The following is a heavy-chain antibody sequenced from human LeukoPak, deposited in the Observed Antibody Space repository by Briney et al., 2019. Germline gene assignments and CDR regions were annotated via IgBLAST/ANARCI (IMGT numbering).Heavy chain of an antibody. J-gene: IGHJ6*03. V-gene: IGHV3-73*01. Sequence: GGSLRLSCAASGFTFSGSAMHWVRQASGKGLEWVGRIRGKANSYATAYAASVKGRFTISRDDSKNTAYLQMNSLKTEDTAVYYCTRRGYYYMDVWGKGTTVTVSS. CDR3: TRRGYYYMDV. CDR1: GFTFSGSA. CDR2: IRGKANSYAT.